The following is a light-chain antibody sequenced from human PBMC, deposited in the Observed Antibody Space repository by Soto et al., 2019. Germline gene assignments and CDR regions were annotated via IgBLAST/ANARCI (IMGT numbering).Light chain of an antibody. V-gene: IGKV3-15*01. Sequence: EIFMTQSPASLCVSPVERATLSCRASQSVSSNLAWYQQKPGQAPRLLIYGASTRATGIPARFSGSGSGTEFTLTISSLQSEDFAVYYCQQYNNWPSITFGQGTRLEIK. CDR3: QQYNNWPSIT. CDR2: GAS. CDR1: QSVSSN. J-gene: IGKJ5*01.